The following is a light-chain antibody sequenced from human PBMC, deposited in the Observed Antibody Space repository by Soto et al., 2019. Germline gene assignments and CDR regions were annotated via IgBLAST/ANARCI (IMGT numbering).Light chain of an antibody. CDR2: GVS. V-gene: IGKV3-20*01. J-gene: IGKJ4*01. CDR1: RTVSANY. Sequence: EIVLTQSPGTLSLSPGERAALSCRASRTVSANYLAWYQQKPGQAPRLLIYGVSSMAAGVPDRFSASGSGTDFTLTISRLEPEDFAVYYCQQSDSSPLLTFGGGSRVEIK. CDR3: QQSDSSPLLT.